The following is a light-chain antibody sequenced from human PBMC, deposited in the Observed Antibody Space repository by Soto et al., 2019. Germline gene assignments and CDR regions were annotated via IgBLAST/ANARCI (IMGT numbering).Light chain of an antibody. V-gene: IGKV4-1*01. J-gene: IGKJ5*01. CDR2: WTS. CDR1: QSVFHTSDRMNC. Sequence: DIVMTQSPDSLAVSLGERVAIMCKSDQSVFHTSDRMNCLAWYQQQPGQXLXXLIYWTSIRESGVPDRFSGSGSGTDFAPTINSLQAEDVAVDDCQQYWSDPTFGQGTRLEIK. CDR3: QQYWSDPT.